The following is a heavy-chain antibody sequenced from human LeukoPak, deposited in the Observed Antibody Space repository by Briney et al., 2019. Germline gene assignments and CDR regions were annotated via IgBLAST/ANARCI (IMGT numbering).Heavy chain of an antibody. CDR3: ARDSPRDYYDSSGYSYYAFDI. CDR2: IYTSAST. V-gene: IGHV4-4*07. J-gene: IGHJ3*02. CDR1: GGSISSYY. Sequence: KTSETLSLTCTVPGGSISSYYCSWIRQPAGKVLEWIGRIYTSASTNYNPSLKSQVTMSVDTSKNQFSLKLSSVTAGDTAVYYCARDSPRDYYDSSGYSYYAFDIRGQGTMVTVSS. D-gene: IGHD3-22*01.